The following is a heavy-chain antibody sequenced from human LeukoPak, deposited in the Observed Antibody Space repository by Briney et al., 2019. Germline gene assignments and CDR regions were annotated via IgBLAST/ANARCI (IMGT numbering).Heavy chain of an antibody. V-gene: IGHV1-8*01. Sequence: ASVKVSCXASEYTFTNYDINWVRQATRQGLEWMGWMNPNSGDTGYAQKFQGRVTMTRDTSITTAYMELSSLRSEDTAMYYCARGPRGGTSHDYWGQGTLVTVSS. CDR2: MNPNSGDT. CDR3: ARGPRGGTSHDY. CDR1: EYTFTNYD. J-gene: IGHJ4*02. D-gene: IGHD1-26*01.